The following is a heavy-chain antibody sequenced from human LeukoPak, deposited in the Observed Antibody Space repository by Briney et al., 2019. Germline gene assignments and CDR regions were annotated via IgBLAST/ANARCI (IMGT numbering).Heavy chain of an antibody. CDR1: GFTFSDYY. V-gene: IGHV3-11*01. Sequence: PGGSLRLSCVASGFTFSDYYMTWIRQAPGKGLEWVSYISSSGSAIYYADSVKGRFTISRDNAKNSLYLQMNSLRAEDTAVYYCAKDLFAGYCSGGSCYSRSALDYWGQGTLVTVSS. CDR3: AKDLFAGYCSGGSCYSRSALDY. D-gene: IGHD2-15*01. J-gene: IGHJ4*02. CDR2: ISSSGSAI.